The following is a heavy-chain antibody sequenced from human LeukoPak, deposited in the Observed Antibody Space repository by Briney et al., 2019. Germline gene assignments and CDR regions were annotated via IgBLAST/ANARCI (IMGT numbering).Heavy chain of an antibody. CDR3: VRDRASCGGDCYVTYYFDY. CDR2: ISISSDTM. V-gene: IGHV3-48*01. CDR1: GFSFSGYS. J-gene: IGHJ4*02. D-gene: IGHD2-21*01. Sequence: GGSLRLSCAASGFSFSGYSMNWVRQAPGKGLEWLSYISISSDTMYYADSVKGRFTISRDNAKNSLYLQMNSLRAEDTAIYYCVRDRASCGGDCYVTYYFDYWGQGALVTVSS.